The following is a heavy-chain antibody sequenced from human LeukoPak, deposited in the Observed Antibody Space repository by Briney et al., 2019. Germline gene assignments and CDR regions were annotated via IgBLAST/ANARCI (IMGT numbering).Heavy chain of an antibody. Sequence: ASVTVSCTASGYTFTIYGISWVRQAPGQGLEWMGWISAYNGNTNYAQKLQGRVTMTTDTSTSTAYMELRSLRSDDTAVYYCARASSADYDFWSGYCRVAPPFDYWGQGTLVTVSS. J-gene: IGHJ4*02. CDR1: GYTFTIYG. CDR3: ARASSADYDFWSGYCRVAPPFDY. V-gene: IGHV1-18*01. CDR2: ISAYNGNT. D-gene: IGHD3-3*01.